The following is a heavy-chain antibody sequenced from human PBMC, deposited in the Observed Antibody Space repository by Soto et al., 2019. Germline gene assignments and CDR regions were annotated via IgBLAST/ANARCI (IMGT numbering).Heavy chain of an antibody. Sequence: GGSLRLSCAASGFTFSDYYMSWIRQAPGKGLEWVSYISSSSSYTNYADSVKGRFTISRDNAKNSLYLQMNSLRAEDTAVYYCARDRDYYDSSGPIDYWGQGTLVTVSS. J-gene: IGHJ4*02. CDR2: ISSSSSYT. CDR1: GFTFSDYY. D-gene: IGHD3-22*01. V-gene: IGHV3-11*06. CDR3: ARDRDYYDSSGPIDY.